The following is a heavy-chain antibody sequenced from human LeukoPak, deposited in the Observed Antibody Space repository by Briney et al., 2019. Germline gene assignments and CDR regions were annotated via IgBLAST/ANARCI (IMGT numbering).Heavy chain of an antibody. V-gene: IGHV4-39*07. CDR3: ARAILEWLPLGYYYMDV. CDR1: GGSISSSTYY. CDR2: IHYSGST. Sequence: SETLSLTCTVSGGSISSSTYYWGWIRQPPGKGLEWIGTIHYSGSTYYNTSLKSRVSISVDTSKNQFSLKLRSVTAADTAVYYCARAILEWLPLGYYYMDVWGKGTTVTVSS. D-gene: IGHD3-3*01. J-gene: IGHJ6*03.